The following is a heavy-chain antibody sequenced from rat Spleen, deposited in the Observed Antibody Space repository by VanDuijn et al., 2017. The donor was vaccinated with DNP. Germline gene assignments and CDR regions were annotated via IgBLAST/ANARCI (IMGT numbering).Heavy chain of an antibody. CDR2: ITNSGGST. Sequence: EVQLVESGGGLVQPGRSMKLSCAASAFTFSNYDMAWVRQAPTKGLEWVASITNSGGSTYYRDSVKGRFTISRDNTQSTLDLQMNSLRSEDTATYYCIRRTVVTGAMDAWGQGTAVAVSS. CDR3: IRRTVVTGAMDA. D-gene: IGHD1-1*01. CDR1: AFTFSNYD. J-gene: IGHJ4*01. V-gene: IGHV5-25*01.